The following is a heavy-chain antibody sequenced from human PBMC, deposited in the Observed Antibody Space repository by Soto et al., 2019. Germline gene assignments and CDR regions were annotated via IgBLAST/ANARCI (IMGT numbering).Heavy chain of an antibody. CDR3: ARTYDGSGPNSGGYSFDI. J-gene: IGHJ3*02. Sequence: QVQLQESGPGLVKPSETLSLTCSVSGGSISSYYWSWIRQPPGKGLEWIAYIYYSVTSCNPSLKSRVSISLDTSKNQFSLKLSSVTAADTAVYYCARTYDGSGPNSGGYSFDIWGQGTMVTVSS. CDR1: GGSISSYY. D-gene: IGHD3-22*01. V-gene: IGHV4-59*01. CDR2: IYYSVT.